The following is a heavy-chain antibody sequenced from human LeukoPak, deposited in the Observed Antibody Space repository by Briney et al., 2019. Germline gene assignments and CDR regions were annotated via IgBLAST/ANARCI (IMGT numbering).Heavy chain of an antibody. Sequence: ASVKVSCKASGYTFTGYYMHWVRQAPGQGLEWMGWINPNSGGTNYAQKLQGRVTMTRDTSISTAYMEPSRLRSDDTAVYYWARVEWEPGEYMDVWGKGTTVTVSS. D-gene: IGHD1-26*01. CDR3: ARVEWEPGEYMDV. V-gene: IGHV1-2*02. CDR2: INPNSGGT. CDR1: GYTFTGYY. J-gene: IGHJ6*03.